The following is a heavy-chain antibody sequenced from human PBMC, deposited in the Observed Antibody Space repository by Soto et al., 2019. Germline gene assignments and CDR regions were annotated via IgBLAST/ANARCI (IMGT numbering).Heavy chain of an antibody. Sequence: PGESLKISCKGSGYSFTSYWIGWVRQMPGKGLEWMGIIYPGDSDTRYSPSFQGQVAISADKSISTAYLQWSSLKASDTAMYYCARHLRREYCSSTSCNYYYYYMDVWGKGTTVTVSS. V-gene: IGHV5-51*01. CDR2: IYPGDSDT. CDR3: ARHLRREYCSSTSCNYYYYYMDV. CDR1: GYSFTSYW. D-gene: IGHD2-2*01. J-gene: IGHJ6*03.